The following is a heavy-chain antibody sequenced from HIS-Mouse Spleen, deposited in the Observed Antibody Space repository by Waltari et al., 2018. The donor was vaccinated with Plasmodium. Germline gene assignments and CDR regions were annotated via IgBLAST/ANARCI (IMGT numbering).Heavy chain of an antibody. J-gene: IGHJ6*02. CDR2: ISYDGSNK. D-gene: IGHD3-3*01. Sequence: QVQLVESGGGVVQPGRSLRLSCAASGFPFGSYAMPGVRQAPGKGLEWVAVISYDGSNKYYADSVKGRFTISRDNSKNTLYLQMNSLRAEDTAVYYCARLYYDFWSGYYPYGMDVWGQGTTVTVSS. CDR1: GFPFGSYA. V-gene: IGHV3-30*04. CDR3: ARLYYDFWSGYYPYGMDV.